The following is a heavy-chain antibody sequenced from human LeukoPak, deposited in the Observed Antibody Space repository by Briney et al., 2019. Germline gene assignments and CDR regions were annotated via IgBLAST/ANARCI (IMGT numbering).Heavy chain of an antibody. CDR2: VSYSGEST. V-gene: IGHV3-23*01. Sequence: GGSLRLSCAASGFTFSGYTMMWVRQAPGKGLEWVSTVSYSGESTYYADSVRGRFTISRDNSRGTLYLRMDRLTAEDTAVYHCARAPFDYWGQGTLLTVSS. CDR1: GFTFSGYT. CDR3: ARAPFDY. J-gene: IGHJ4*02.